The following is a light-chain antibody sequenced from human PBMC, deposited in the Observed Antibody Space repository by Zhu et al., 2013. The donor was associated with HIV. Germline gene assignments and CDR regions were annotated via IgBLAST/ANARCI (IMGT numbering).Light chain of an antibody. CDR2: GAS. Sequence: EIVMTQSPATLSVSPGERATLSCRASQSVSGNLAWYQQKPGQAPRLLIYGASIRATGTPARFSGSGSGTEFTLTISILQSEDSAIYFCQQYNNWPPCSFGQGTKLEIK. J-gene: IGKJ2*04. CDR3: QQYNNWPPCS. V-gene: IGKV3D-15*03. CDR1: QSVSGN.